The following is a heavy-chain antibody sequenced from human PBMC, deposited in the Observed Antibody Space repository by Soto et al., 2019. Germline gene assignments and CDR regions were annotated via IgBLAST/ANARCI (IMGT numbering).Heavy chain of an antibody. CDR1: GGTFSSYA. J-gene: IGHJ5*02. Sequence: GASVKVSCKASGGTFSSYAISWVRQAPGQGLEWMGGIIPIFGTANYAQKFQGRVTITEDESTGTAYMELSSLRSEDTAVYYCATDRLLTGYYFSWGQGTLVTVSS. D-gene: IGHD3-9*01. V-gene: IGHV1-69*13. CDR3: ATDRLLTGYYFS. CDR2: IIPIFGTA.